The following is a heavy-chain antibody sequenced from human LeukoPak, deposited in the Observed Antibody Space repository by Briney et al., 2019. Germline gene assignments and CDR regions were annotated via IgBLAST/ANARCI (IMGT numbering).Heavy chain of an antibody. Sequence: ASVKVSCKASGYTFTSYYMHWVRQAPGQGLEWMGIINPSGGSTSYAQKFQGRVTMTRDTSTSTVYMELSSLRSEDTAVYYCARDGEPTTVVTPGPYYGMDVWGQGTTVTVSS. CDR2: INPSGGST. J-gene: IGHJ6*02. D-gene: IGHD4-23*01. V-gene: IGHV1-46*01. CDR3: ARDGEPTTVVTPGPYYGMDV. CDR1: GYTFTSYY.